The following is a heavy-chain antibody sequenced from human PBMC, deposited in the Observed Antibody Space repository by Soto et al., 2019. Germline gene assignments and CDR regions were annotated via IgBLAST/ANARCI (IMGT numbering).Heavy chain of an antibody. Sequence: SLRLSCAASGFTFSSYAMGWLRKAPGKGLEWVSGITGSGVSTFYADSVKGRFTISRDNSKNTLYLQMNSLRAEDTAVYYCAKIATYGGNVDYFAYWGQGTLVTVSS. J-gene: IGHJ4*02. D-gene: IGHD4-17*01. CDR1: GFTFSSYA. CDR2: ITGSGVST. CDR3: AKIATYGGNVDYFAY. V-gene: IGHV3-23*01.